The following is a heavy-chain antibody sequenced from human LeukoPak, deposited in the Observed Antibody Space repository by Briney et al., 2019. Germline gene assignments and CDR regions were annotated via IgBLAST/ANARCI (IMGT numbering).Heavy chain of an antibody. CDR1: GFTFNSYG. J-gene: IGHJ1*01. D-gene: IGHD2-15*01. V-gene: IGHV3-30*02. Sequence: GGSLRLSCAASGFTFNSYGMHWVRQAPGKGLEWVAFIRYDGSNKYYADSVKGRFTISRDNSKNTLYLQMNSLRAEDTAVYYCAKDQNLFVVMVAATFQHWGQGTLATVSS. CDR2: IRYDGSNK. CDR3: AKDQNLFVVMVAATFQH.